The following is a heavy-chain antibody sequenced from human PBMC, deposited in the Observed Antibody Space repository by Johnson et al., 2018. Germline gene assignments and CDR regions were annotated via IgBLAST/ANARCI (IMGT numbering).Heavy chain of an antibody. D-gene: IGHD6-19*01. CDR3: AREGYSSGRAGVFDI. CDR1: GFTFSSYS. Sequence: VQLVESGGGLVKPGGSLRLSCAASGFTFSSYSMNWVRQAPGKGLEWVSSISSSSSYIYYADSVKGRFTISRDNSKNTLYLQMNSLRPEDTAVYFCAREGYSSGRAGVFDIWGQGTIVTVSS. CDR2: ISSSSSYI. V-gene: IGHV3-21*01. J-gene: IGHJ3*02.